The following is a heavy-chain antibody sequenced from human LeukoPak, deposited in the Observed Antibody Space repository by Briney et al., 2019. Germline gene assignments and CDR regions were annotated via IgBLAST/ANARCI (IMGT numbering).Heavy chain of an antibody. V-gene: IGHV3-23*01. J-gene: IGHJ5*02. CDR3: AKDRYYDNSGSYYESGS. D-gene: IGHD3-22*01. CDR1: GFTFSNYA. CDR2: VVGSGSST. Sequence: GGSLRLSCAASGFTFSNYAMSWVRQAPGKGLECVSAVVGSGSSTYYADSVTGQFTISRDNSRNTLYLQMNSLRAEDTAVYYCAKDRYYDNSGSYYESGSWGQGTLVTVSS.